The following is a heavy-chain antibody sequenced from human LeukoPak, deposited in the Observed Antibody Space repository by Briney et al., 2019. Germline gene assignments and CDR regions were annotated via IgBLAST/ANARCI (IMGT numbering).Heavy chain of an antibody. CDR1: GGSISSYY. J-gene: IGHJ5*02. Sequence: PSETLSLTCTVSGGSISSYYWSWIRQPPGKGLEWIGYIYYSGSTNYNPSLKSRVTISVDTSKNQFSLKLSSVTAADTAVYYCARGGSVYCGGDRYSPWFDPWGQGTLVTVSS. V-gene: IGHV4-59*01. CDR3: ARGGSVYCGGDRYSPWFDP. CDR2: IYYSGST. D-gene: IGHD2-21*02.